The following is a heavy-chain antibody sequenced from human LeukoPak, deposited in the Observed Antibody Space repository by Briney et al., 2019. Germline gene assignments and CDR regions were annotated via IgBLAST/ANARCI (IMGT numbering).Heavy chain of an antibody. Sequence: GGSQRLSCAASGFTFSTYAMTWVRQAPGKGLEWVSAISGSGGRTYYADSVKGRFTISRDNSKNPVYLQMNSLRVEDTAVYYCAKTCGDTCYETLEHWGQGTVVIVSS. CDR3: AKTCGDTCYETLEH. J-gene: IGHJ4*02. D-gene: IGHD2-21*02. CDR2: ISGSGGRT. CDR1: GFTFSTYA. V-gene: IGHV3-23*01.